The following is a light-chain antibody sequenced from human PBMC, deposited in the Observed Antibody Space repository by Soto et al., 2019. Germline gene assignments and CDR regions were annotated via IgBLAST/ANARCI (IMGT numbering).Light chain of an antibody. J-gene: IGLJ3*02. V-gene: IGLV2-23*01. CDR2: EGG. CDR3: CTYAGGTTWV. Sequence: QSALTQPASVSGSPGQSITISCTGTSSDVGSYNLVSWYQQHPGKAPKLMIYEGGKRPSGVSDRFSGSKSGNTVSLTISGLQAEDEADYYCCTYAGGTTWVFGGGTKVTVL. CDR1: SSDVGSYNL.